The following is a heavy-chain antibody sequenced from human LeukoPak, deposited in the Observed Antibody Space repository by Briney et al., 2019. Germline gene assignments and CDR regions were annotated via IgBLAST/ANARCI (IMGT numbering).Heavy chain of an antibody. Sequence: GGSLRLSCVASGFTFGSYWMHWVRQAPGKGPVWVSRINYDGTSTTYADSVKGRFTVSRDNGKKTVSLQINSLRPDDTAVYYCAREADTAFDYWGQGTLVTVSS. CDR1: GFTFGSYW. J-gene: IGHJ4*02. CDR3: AREADTAFDY. D-gene: IGHD5-18*01. V-gene: IGHV3-74*01. CDR2: INYDGTST.